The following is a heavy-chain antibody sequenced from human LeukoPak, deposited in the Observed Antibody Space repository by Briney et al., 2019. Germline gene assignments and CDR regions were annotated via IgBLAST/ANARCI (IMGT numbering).Heavy chain of an antibody. CDR3: ARGLPYQLLWPY. V-gene: IGHV4-38-2*02. CDR2: INHSGST. Sequence: SETLSLTCTVSGYSISSGYYWGWIRQPPGKGLEWIGEINHSGSTNYNPSLKSRVTISVDTSKNQFSLKLSSVTAADTAVYYCARGLPYQLLWPYWGQGTLVTVSS. J-gene: IGHJ4*02. D-gene: IGHD2-2*01. CDR1: GYSISSGYY.